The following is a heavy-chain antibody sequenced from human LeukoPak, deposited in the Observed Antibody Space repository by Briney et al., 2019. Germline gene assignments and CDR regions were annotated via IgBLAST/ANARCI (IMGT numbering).Heavy chain of an antibody. V-gene: IGHV4-34*01. CDR1: GGSFSGYY. J-gene: IGHJ4*02. CDR3: AREDSGYDY. Sequence: SETLSLTCAVYGGSFSGYYWSWIRQPPGKGLEWIGEINHSGSTNYNPSLKSRVTTSVDTSKNQFSLKLSSVTAADTAVYHCAREDSGYDYWGQGTLVTVSS. CDR2: INHSGST. D-gene: IGHD5-12*01.